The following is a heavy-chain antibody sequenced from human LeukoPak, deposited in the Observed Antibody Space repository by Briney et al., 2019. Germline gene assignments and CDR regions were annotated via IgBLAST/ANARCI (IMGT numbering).Heavy chain of an antibody. V-gene: IGHV4-59*08. CDR1: GGSISSYY. J-gene: IGHJ4*02. CDR2: IYYSGST. Sequence: SETLSLTCTVSGGSISSYYWSWIRQPPGKGLEWIGYIYYSGSTKYNPSLKSRVTISVDTSKSQFSLKLSSVTAADTAVYYCARVYGSSWLYYFDYWGQGTLVTVSS. D-gene: IGHD6-13*01. CDR3: ARVYGSSWLYYFDY.